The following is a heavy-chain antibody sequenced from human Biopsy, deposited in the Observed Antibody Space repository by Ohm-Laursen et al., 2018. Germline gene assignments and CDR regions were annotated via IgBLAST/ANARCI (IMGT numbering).Heavy chain of an antibody. D-gene: IGHD2-15*01. V-gene: IGHV1-69*04. J-gene: IGHJ4*02. CDR2: IIPILRTT. Sequence: ASVKVSCKTSTGTFDSYGVTWVRQAPGQGLEWMGRIIPILRTTTYAPKFQGRVTFTADKSSSTAYLGLSSLTSEDTAMFYCAREAIGYQLPCDDWGQGTLVTVSS. CDR3: AREAIGYQLPCDD. CDR1: TGTFDSYG.